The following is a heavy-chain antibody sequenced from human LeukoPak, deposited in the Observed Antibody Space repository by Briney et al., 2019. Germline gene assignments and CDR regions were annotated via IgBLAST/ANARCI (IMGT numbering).Heavy chain of an antibody. CDR2: IYHSGST. V-gene: IGHV4-4*02. Sequence: SGTLSLTCAVSGGSISSSNWWSWVRPPPGKGLEWIGEIYHSGSTNYNPSLKSRVTISVDKSKNQFSLKLSSVTAADTAVYYCASMVRGVINLYGMDVWGQGTTVTVSS. CDR1: GGSISSSNW. J-gene: IGHJ6*02. D-gene: IGHD3-10*01. CDR3: ASMVRGVINLYGMDV.